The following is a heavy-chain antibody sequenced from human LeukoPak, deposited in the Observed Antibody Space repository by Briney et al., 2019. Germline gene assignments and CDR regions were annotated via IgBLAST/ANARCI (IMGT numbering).Heavy chain of an antibody. CDR3: ARDRFDSGEYHFDQ. CDR2: INPNSGDT. D-gene: IGHD3-10*01. Sequence: ASVKVSCKTSGYTFTGYYMNWVRQAPGQGPEWMGWINPNSGDTNYAQKFKGRVTMTRDTSISTAYMELSSLRSDDTAVYYCARDRFDSGEYHFDQWGQGTLVTVSS. CDR1: GYTFTGYY. V-gene: IGHV1-2*02. J-gene: IGHJ4*02.